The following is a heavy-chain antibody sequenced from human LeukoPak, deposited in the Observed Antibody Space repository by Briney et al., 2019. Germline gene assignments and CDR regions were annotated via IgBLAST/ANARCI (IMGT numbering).Heavy chain of an antibody. Sequence: SETLSLTCTVSGGSVSSGGYYWSWIRQHPGKGLEWIGYIYYSGSTYYNPSLKSRVTISVDTSKNQFSLKLSSVTAADTAVYYCARDNGDESDYWGQGTLVTVSS. CDR3: ARDNGDESDY. CDR1: GGSVSSGGYY. V-gene: IGHV4-31*03. D-gene: IGHD4-17*01. J-gene: IGHJ4*02. CDR2: IYYSGST.